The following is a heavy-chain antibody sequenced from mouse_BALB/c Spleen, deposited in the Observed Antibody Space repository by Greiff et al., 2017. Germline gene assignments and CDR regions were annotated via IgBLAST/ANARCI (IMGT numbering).Heavy chain of an antibody. Sequence: VQLQQSGAELARPGASVKLSCKASGYTFTSYWMQWVKQRPGQGLEWIGAIYPGDGDTRYTQKFKGKATLTADKSSSTAYMQLSSLASEDSAVYYYASLYYYGSSYVDYAMDYWGQGTSVTVSS. J-gene: IGHJ4*01. D-gene: IGHD1-1*01. CDR2: IYPGDGDT. CDR3: ASLYYYGSSYVDYAMDY. CDR1: GYTFTSYW. V-gene: IGHV1-87*01.